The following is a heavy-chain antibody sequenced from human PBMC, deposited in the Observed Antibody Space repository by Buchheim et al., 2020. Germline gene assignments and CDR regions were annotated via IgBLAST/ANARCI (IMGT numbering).Heavy chain of an antibody. D-gene: IGHD2-15*01. CDR1: GFTFSSYW. CDR3: ARDLPNRRVVAAAFDY. J-gene: IGHJ4*02. CDR2: IKQDGSEK. Sequence: EVQLVESGGGLVQPGGSLRLSCAASGFTFSSYWMSWVRQAPGEGLEWVANIKQDGSEKYYVDSVKGRFTISRDNAKNSLYLQMNSLRAEDTAVYYCARDLPNRRVVAAAFDYWGQGTL. V-gene: IGHV3-7*01.